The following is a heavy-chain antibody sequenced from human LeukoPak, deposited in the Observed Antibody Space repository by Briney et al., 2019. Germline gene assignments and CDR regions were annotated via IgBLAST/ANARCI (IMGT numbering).Heavy chain of an antibody. CDR1: GFTFSSYW. V-gene: IGHV3-7*01. CDR2: IKQDGSEK. CDR3: AKGTGGYNFEYYFDY. Sequence: GGSLRLSCAASGFTFSSYWMSWVRQAPGKGLEWVANIKQDGSEKYYVDSVKGRFTISRDNSKNTLYLQMNSLRAEDTAVYYCAKGTGGYNFEYYFDYWGQGTLVTVSS. D-gene: IGHD5-12*01. J-gene: IGHJ4*02.